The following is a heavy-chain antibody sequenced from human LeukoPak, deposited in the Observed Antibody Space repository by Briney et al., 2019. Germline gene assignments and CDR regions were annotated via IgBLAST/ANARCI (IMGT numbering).Heavy chain of an antibody. CDR3: ARANIVVVPAALYYYYYGMDV. D-gene: IGHD2-2*01. Sequence: ASVKVSCKASGYTFTSYDINWVRQATGQGLGWMGWMNPNSGNTGYAQKFQGRVTMTRNTSISTAYMELSSLRSEDTAVYYCARANIVVVPAALYYYYYGMDVWGQGTTVTVSS. J-gene: IGHJ6*02. V-gene: IGHV1-8*01. CDR1: GYTFTSYD. CDR2: MNPNSGNT.